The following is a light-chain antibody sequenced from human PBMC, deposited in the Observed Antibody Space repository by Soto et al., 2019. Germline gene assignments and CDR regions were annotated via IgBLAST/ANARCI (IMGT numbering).Light chain of an antibody. CDR2: SAS. J-gene: IGKJ3*01. CDR3: QQAHSFPLT. CDR1: QGISRW. Sequence: DIQMTQLPSSMSASVGDRVTITCRASQGISRWLAWYHQKPGKAPNLLIYSASTLYSGVPSRFSGSGSGTDFTLTISSLQPEDFGTYYCQQAHSFPLTFGPGTKVEIK. V-gene: IGKV1-12*01.